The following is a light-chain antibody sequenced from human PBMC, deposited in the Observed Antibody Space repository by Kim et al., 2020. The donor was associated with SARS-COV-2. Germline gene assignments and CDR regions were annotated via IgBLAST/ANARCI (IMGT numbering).Light chain of an antibody. J-gene: IGLJ3*02. CDR2: KDS. CDR1: NSLTLN. CDR3: QVWDIGSWV. V-gene: IGLV3-9*01. Sequence: SVVLGQTARLTSGGNNSLTLNVPWYRQKPGQAPVLVRSKDSKRPSGIPERFSGSNSGNTATVTISTAQADDEADYYCQVWDIGSWVFGGGTQLTVL.